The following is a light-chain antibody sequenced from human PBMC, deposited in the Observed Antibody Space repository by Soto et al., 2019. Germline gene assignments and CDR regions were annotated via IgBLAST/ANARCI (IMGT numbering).Light chain of an antibody. J-gene: IGKJ1*01. V-gene: IGKV3-15*01. CDR3: QQNNNWPPWT. CDR2: GAS. Sequence: EIVMTQSPATLSVSPGERATLSCRASQSVSSNLAWYQQKPGQAPRLLIYGASTRATGIPARFSGSGSGTEFPLTISSLQSKDFAVYYCQQNNNWPPWTFGQGTKVQIK. CDR1: QSVSSN.